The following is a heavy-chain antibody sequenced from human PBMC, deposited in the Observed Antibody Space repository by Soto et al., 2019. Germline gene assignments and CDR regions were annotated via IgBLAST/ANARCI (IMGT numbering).Heavy chain of an antibody. D-gene: IGHD4-17*01. CDR1: GFTFSSYG. Sequence: LRLSCAASGFTFSSYGMHWVRQAPGKGLEWVAVISYDGSNKYYADSVKGRFTISRDNSKNTLYLQMNSLRAEDTAVYYCAKDLTVTPNWFDPWGQGTLVTVSS. J-gene: IGHJ5*02. CDR2: ISYDGSNK. CDR3: AKDLTVTPNWFDP. V-gene: IGHV3-30*18.